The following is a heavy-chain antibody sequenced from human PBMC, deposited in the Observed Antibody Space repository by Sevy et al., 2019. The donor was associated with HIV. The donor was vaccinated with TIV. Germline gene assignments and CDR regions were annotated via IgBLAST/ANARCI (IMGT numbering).Heavy chain of an antibody. CDR2: IYHSGST. CDR3: ARSSSVWGYFDY. D-gene: IGHD3-16*01. J-gene: IGHJ4*02. Sequence: SETLSLTCAVSGYSISSGYYWGWIRQPPGKGLEWIGSIYHSGSTYYNPSLKSRVTISVDTSKSQFSLKLSSVTAADTAVYYCARSSSVWGYFDYWGQGTLVTVSS. CDR1: GYSISSGYY. V-gene: IGHV4-38-2*01.